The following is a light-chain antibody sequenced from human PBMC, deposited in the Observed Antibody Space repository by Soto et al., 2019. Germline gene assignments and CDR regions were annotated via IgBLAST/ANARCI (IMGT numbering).Light chain of an antibody. J-gene: IGLJ2*01. Sequence: SYELTQPPSVSVCPGQTASITCSGDKMGDKYACWYQQKPGQSPVLVIYQDSNRPSGNPERFSGSSSGNTATLTISGTQAMDEADYYCKAWGSSTGVFGGGTKLTVL. CDR2: QDS. CDR3: KAWGSSTGV. CDR1: KMGDKY. V-gene: IGLV3-1*01.